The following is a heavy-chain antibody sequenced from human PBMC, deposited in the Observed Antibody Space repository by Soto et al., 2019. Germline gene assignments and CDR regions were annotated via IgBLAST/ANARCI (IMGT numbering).Heavy chain of an antibody. V-gene: IGHV3-23*01. CDR2: ISGSGGST. J-gene: IGHJ5*02. Sequence: PGGSLRLSCAASGFAFISYAIISVRHSPGKWLEWVSAISGSGGSTYYADSVKGRFTISRDNSKNTLYLQMNSLRAEDTAVYYCAKDQGTGWFDPWGQGTLVTVSS. D-gene: IGHD3-10*01. CDR3: AKDQGTGWFDP. CDR1: GFAFISYA.